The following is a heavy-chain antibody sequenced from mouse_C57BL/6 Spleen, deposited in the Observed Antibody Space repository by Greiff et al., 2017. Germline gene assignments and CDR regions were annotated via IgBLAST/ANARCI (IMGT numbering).Heavy chain of an antibody. CDR1: GYSITSGYY. CDR2: ISYDGSN. CDR3: ARGRLRLKY. Sequence: EVQLQESGPGLVKPSQSLSLTCSVTGYSITSGYYWNWIRQFPGNKLEWMGYISYDGSNNYNPSLKNRISITRDTSKNQFFLKLNSVTTEDTATYYCARGRLRLKYWGQGTLVTVSA. J-gene: IGHJ3*01. V-gene: IGHV3-6*01. D-gene: IGHD2-4*01.